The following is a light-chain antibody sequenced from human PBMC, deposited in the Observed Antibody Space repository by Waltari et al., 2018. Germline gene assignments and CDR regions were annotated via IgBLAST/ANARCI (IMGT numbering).Light chain of an antibody. V-gene: IGLV4-69*01. CDR3: QTGGHGTWV. CDR2: VNSDGSH. CDR1: SGHSGHI. Sequence: QLVLTQSPSASASLGASVKLTRTLSSGHSGHIIPWPQQQPEKGPRYWMKVNSDGSHNKGDEIPDRFSGSSSGAERYLTISSVQSEDEADYYCQTGGHGTWVFGGGTTLTVL. J-gene: IGLJ3*02.